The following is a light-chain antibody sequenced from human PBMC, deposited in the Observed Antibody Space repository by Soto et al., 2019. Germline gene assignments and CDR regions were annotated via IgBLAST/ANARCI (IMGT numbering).Light chain of an antibody. CDR1: QTVSSN. CDR2: GVS. Sequence: EIVMTQSPATLSVSPGERATLSCRASQTVSSNLAWYQQKPGQAPRLLIYGVSTRATGIPARFSGSGSGTEFTLTISSLQPDDFATYYCQQYNSYSWTFGQGTKVDI. V-gene: IGKV3-15*01. CDR3: QQYNSYSWT. J-gene: IGKJ1*01.